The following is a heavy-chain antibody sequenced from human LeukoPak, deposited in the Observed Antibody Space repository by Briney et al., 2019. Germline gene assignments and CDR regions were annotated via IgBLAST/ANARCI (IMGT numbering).Heavy chain of an antibody. J-gene: IGHJ4*02. Sequence: GGSLRLSCAASGFTFSSYAMHWVRQAPGKGLEWVAVISYDGSNKYYADSVKGRFTISRDNSKNTLYLQMNSLRAEDTAVYYCARGVRRGNIVVVVAATPGVFDYWGQGTLVTVSS. CDR3: ARGVRRGNIVVVVAATPGVFDY. CDR2: ISYDGSNK. V-gene: IGHV3-30-3*01. CDR1: GFTFSSYA. D-gene: IGHD2-15*01.